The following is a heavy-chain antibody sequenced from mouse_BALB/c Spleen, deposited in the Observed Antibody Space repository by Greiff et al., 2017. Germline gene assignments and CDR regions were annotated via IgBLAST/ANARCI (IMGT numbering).Heavy chain of an antibody. CDR2: INPYNDGT. J-gene: IGHJ3*01. V-gene: IGHV1-14*01. CDR3: ARGGNYDALAY. D-gene: IGHD2-4*01. CDR1: GYTFTSYV. Sequence: EVKLQQSGPELVKPGASVKMSCKASGYTFTSYVMHWVKQKPGQGFEWIGYINPYNDGTKYNEKFKGKATLTSDKSSSTAYMELSSLTSEDSAVYYCARGGNYDALAYWGQGTLVTVSA.